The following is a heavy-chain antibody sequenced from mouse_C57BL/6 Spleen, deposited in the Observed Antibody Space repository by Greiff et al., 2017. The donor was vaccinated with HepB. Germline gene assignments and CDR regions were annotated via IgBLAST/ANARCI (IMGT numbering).Heavy chain of an antibody. CDR1: GFTFTDYY. CDR2: IRNKANGYTT. Sequence: EVQVVESGGGLVQPGGSLSLSCAASGFTFTDYYMSWVRQPPGKALEWLGFIRNKANGYTTEYSASVKGRFTISRDNSQSILYLQMNALRAEDSATYYCARSGGKRGAMDDWGQGTSVTVSS. J-gene: IGHJ4*01. CDR3: ARSGGKRGAMDD. V-gene: IGHV7-3*01.